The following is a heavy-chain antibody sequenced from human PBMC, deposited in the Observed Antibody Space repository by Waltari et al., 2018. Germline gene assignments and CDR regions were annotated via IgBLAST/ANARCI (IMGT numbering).Heavy chain of an antibody. V-gene: IGHV4-34*01. CDR2: INHSGST. J-gene: IGHJ4*02. CDR3: ARGRGIYYDSSGYPRKINFDY. D-gene: IGHD3-22*01. Sequence: QVQLQQWGAGLLKPSETLSITCAVYGGSFSGYSWSWIRQPPGKGPEWIGEINHSGSTNYNPSLKSRVTISVDTSKNQFSLKLSSVTAADTAVYYCARGRGIYYDSSGYPRKINFDYWGQGTLVTVSS. CDR1: GGSFSGYS.